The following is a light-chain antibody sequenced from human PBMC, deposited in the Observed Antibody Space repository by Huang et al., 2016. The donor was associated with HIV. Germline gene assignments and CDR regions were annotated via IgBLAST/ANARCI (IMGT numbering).Light chain of an antibody. CDR1: QSVRNN. CDR3: QQYNNWPPWT. V-gene: IGKV3-15*01. J-gene: IGKJ1*01. CDR2: GAA. Sequence: EIVMTKSPVTLSVSPGERATLSCQASQSVRNNLAWYQQKPGRAPRRLIYGAATLATGIPARFSGSWSGTEFTLTISSLESEDFAVYYCQQYNNWPPWTFGQGTKVEIK.